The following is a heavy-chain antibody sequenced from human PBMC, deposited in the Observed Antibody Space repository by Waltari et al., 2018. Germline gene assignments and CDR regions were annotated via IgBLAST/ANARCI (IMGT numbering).Heavy chain of an antibody. D-gene: IGHD4-17*01. CDR1: GYSISSGYY. CDR2: ISHSGSL. Sequence: QVQLQESGPGLVKPSETLSLTCGVSGYSISSGYYWGWIRQSPGKGRGWLGSISHSGSLYYNPSLSGRVSISSGTSRNQFSLSLNSGTAADTALYFCARYNGDYDDEGGLAFFDLWGRGTLVAVSS. J-gene: IGHJ2*01. CDR3: ARYNGDYDDEGGLAFFDL. V-gene: IGHV4-38-2*01.